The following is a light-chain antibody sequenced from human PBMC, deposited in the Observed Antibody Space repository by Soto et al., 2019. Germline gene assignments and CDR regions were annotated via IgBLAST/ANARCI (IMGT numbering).Light chain of an antibody. CDR2: DVN. V-gene: IGLV2-8*01. Sequence: QSVLTQPPSASGSPGQSVTISCTGTSSDVGAYIFVSWYQQHPGKAPKLMVYDVNRRPPGVPDRFFGSKSGNTASLTVSGLQAEDEADYYCVSFAGGTYVFGPGIKVTVL. CDR3: VSFAGGTYV. J-gene: IGLJ1*01. CDR1: SSDVGAYIF.